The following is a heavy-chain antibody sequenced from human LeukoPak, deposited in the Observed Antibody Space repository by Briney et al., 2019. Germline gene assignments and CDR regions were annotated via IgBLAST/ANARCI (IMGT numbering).Heavy chain of an antibody. CDR3: ARNGPALVTRYFDY. J-gene: IGHJ4*02. D-gene: IGHD1-1*01. CDR2: IIPSFGTA. CDR1: GGPFSRYV. V-gene: IGHV1-69*13. Sequence: SVAVSCKLSGGPFSRYVINWVRQAPGQGLEWMGGIIPSFGTAAYAQKFKGRVTITADESTTTTYLALTSLRAEDTAVYSCARNGPALVTRYFDYWGQGTLVSVSS.